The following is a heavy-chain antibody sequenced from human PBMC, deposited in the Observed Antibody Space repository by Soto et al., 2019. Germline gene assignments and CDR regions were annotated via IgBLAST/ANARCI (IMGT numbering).Heavy chain of an antibody. CDR2: ITPNSGYT. CDR1: GYTFTGHY. V-gene: IGHV1-2*02. Sequence: QVQLVQSGAEVKRPGASVKVSCKASGYTFTGHYVHWVRQAPGQGLEWMGWITPNSGYTNYAQKFQGRVTMTRDKSISTAYMELSGLRSDDTAVYYCAKDNGQLLIFEYWGQGTLVTVSS. CDR3: AKDNGQLLIFEY. D-gene: IGHD2-2*01. J-gene: IGHJ4*02.